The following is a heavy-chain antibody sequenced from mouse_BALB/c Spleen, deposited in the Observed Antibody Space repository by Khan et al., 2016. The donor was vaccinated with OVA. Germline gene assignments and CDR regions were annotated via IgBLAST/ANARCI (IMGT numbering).Heavy chain of an antibody. CDR1: GYTFTSYV. D-gene: IGHD1-1*02. J-gene: IGHJ3*01. Sequence: VQLKQSGPELVKPGASVKMSCKASGYTFTSYVMHWVKQKPGLGLEWIGYIYPFNDDTKYNEKFKGKATLTSDRSSSTAYMEHSSLTSEDSAVDYCAPVGTDCVSVAYWGQGTLVTVSA. V-gene: IGHV1S136*01. CDR2: IYPFNDDT. CDR3: APVGTDCVSVAY.